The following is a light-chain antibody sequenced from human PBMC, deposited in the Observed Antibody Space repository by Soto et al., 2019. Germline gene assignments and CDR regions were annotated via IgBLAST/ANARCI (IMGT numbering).Light chain of an antibody. Sequence: EIVLTQSPATMSLSPGERATLSCRASQSVSSYLAWYQHKPGQAPRLLIYDASNRATGIPARFSGSGSGTDFTLTISSLEPEDFAVYYCQQRSNWPHTFGPGTKLEIK. CDR2: DAS. V-gene: IGKV3-11*01. CDR1: QSVSSY. J-gene: IGKJ2*01. CDR3: QQRSNWPHT.